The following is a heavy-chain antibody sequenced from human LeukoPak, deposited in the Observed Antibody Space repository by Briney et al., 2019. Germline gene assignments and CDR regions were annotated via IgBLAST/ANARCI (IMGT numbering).Heavy chain of an antibody. CDR2: IYYSGST. J-gene: IGHJ3*02. D-gene: IGHD4-17*01. Sequence: PSETLSLTCTISGGSISSYYSSWIRQPPGKGLEWIGYIYYSGSTNYNPSLKSRVTISVDTSKNQFSLKLSSVTAADTAVYYCARFRDDDYGHPRAFDIWGQGTMVTVSS. V-gene: IGHV4-59*08. CDR1: GGSISSYY. CDR3: ARFRDDDYGHPRAFDI.